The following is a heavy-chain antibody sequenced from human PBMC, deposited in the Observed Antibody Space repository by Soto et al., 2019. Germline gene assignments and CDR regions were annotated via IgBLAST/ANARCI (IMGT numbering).Heavy chain of an antibody. V-gene: IGHV3-23*01. CDR2: ISDNGGRT. J-gene: IGHJ4*02. D-gene: IGHD6-13*01. CDR3: SKGGEQQLLRIHLAY. CDR1: GFTFSSYA. Sequence: GGSLRLSCAASGFTFSSYAMNWVRQAPGKGLEWVSVISDNGGRTYYADSVKGRFTISRDNSKNTLYLQMNSLRAEDTAVYYCSKGGEQQLLRIHLAYWGKGTQVTVSS.